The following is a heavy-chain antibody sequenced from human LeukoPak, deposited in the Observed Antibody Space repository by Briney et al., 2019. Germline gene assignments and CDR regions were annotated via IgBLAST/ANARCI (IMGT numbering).Heavy chain of an antibody. CDR3: ARPIYDSSGYD. Sequence: GGSLRLSCAATEFSFSSYWMAWVRQAPGKGLEWVANIKPDGSENEYVDSVKGRFRVSRDNAKKSLYLEMNSLRAEDTAVYYCARPIYDSSGYDWGQGTLVTVSS. J-gene: IGHJ4*02. V-gene: IGHV3-7*01. D-gene: IGHD3-22*01. CDR2: IKPDGSEN. CDR1: EFSFSSYW.